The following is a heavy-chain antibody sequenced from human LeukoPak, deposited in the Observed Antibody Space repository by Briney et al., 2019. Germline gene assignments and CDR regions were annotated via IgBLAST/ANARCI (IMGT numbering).Heavy chain of an antibody. Sequence: PRGSLTLSGAGSGVTFSSYWKSWVRRAPGKGLEWVANIKQDGSEKYYVDSMKGRFTISRDNAKKSLYLQMNSLRAEDTAVYYCARGDYYGSGSSFIDAFDIWGQGTMVTVSS. D-gene: IGHD3-10*01. CDR2: IKQDGSEK. J-gene: IGHJ3*02. CDR3: ARGDYYGSGSSFIDAFDI. CDR1: GVTFSSYW. V-gene: IGHV3-7*04.